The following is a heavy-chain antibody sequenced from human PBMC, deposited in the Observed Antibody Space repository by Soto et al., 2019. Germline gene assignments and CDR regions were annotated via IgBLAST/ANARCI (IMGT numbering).Heavy chain of an antibody. CDR2: ISGSGGDT. D-gene: IGHD4-17*01. CDR3: ARVRYGDYIDY. J-gene: IGHJ4*02. V-gene: IGHV3-23*01. CDR1: GFSYSSYA. Sequence: GGSLRLSCAASGFSYSSYAMGWVRQAPGKGLEWVSVISGSGGDTYDADSVKGRFTISRDNSKDTLYLQMNSLRAEDTAVYYCARVRYGDYIDYWGQGTLVTVSS.